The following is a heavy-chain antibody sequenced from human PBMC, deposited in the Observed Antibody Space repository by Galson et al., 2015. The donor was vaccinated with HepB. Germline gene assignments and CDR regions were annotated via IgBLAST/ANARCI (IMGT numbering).Heavy chain of an antibody. V-gene: IGHV1-69*13. CDR3: ARYGCSSTSCYPYNWFDP. D-gene: IGHD2-2*01. J-gene: IGHJ5*02. CDR1: GGTFSSYA. Sequence: SVKVSCKASGGTFSSYAISWVRQAPGQGLEWMGGIIPIFGTANYAQKFQGRVTITADESTSTAYMELSSLRSEDTAVYYCARYGCSSTSCYPYNWFDPWGQGTLVTVSS. CDR2: IIPIFGTA.